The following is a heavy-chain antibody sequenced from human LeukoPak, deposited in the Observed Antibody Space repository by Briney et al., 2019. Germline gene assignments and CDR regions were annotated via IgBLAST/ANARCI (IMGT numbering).Heavy chain of an antibody. CDR2: IYYSGST. CDR3: ARDRAAAVTSDY. D-gene: IGHD6-13*01. J-gene: IGHJ4*02. Sequence: SQTLSLTCTVSDGSIRSGDYYWSWIRQPPGKGLEWIGYIYYSGSTYYNPSLKSRVTISVDTSKNQFSLKLSSVTAADTAVYYCARDRAAAVTSDYWGQGTLVTVSS. CDR1: DGSIRSGDYY. V-gene: IGHV4-30-4*08.